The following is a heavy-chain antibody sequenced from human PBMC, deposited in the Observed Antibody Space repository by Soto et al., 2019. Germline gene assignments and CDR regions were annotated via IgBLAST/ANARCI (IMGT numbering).Heavy chain of an antibody. Sequence: QVQLVESGGGLVKPGGSLRLSCAASGFTFSDYYMTWIRQTPGQGLEWVSYISGSDTIKYTDSVKGRFTISRDNAKTSLWLQMDSLRVEDTAIYYCARGRWELRVGPDYWGQGTLVTVSS. CDR1: GFTFSDYY. V-gene: IGHV3-11*01. CDR3: ARGRWELRVGPDY. CDR2: ISGSDTI. D-gene: IGHD1-26*01. J-gene: IGHJ4*02.